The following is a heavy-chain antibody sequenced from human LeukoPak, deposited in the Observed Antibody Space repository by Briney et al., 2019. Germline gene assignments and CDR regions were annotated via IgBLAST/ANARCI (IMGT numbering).Heavy chain of an antibody. J-gene: IGHJ6*02. Sequence: GGSLRLSCAASGFTVSSNYMSWVRQAPGKGLEWVSVIYSGGSTYYADSVKGRFTISRDNSKNTLYLQMNSLRAEDTAVYFCARGSLRGYSYYGMDVWAKGPRSPSP. CDR3: ARGSLRGYSYYGMDV. D-gene: IGHD5-18*01. CDR2: IYSGGST. V-gene: IGHV3-53*01. CDR1: GFTVSSNY.